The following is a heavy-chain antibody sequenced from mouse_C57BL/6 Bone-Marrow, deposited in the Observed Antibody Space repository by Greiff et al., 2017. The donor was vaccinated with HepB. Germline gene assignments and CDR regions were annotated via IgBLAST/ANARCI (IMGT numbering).Heavy chain of an antibody. CDR3: ARDNYYGSSHDY. Sequence: ESGPGLVKPSQSLSLTCSVTGYSITSGYYWNWIRQFPGNKLEWMGYISYDGSNNYNPSLKNRISITRDTSKNQFFLKLNSVTTEDTATYYCARDNYYGSSHDYWGQGTTLTVSS. D-gene: IGHD1-1*01. CDR1: GYSITSGYY. J-gene: IGHJ2*01. V-gene: IGHV3-6*01. CDR2: ISYDGSN.